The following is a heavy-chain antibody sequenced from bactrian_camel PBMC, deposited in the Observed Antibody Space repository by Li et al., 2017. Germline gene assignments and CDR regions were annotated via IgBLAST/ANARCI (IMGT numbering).Heavy chain of an antibody. J-gene: IGHJ6*01. CDR2: IFGDSRNA. V-gene: IGHV3-2*01. CDR3: AAENGLSADFAY. CDR1: EFSLY. Sequence: HVQLVESGGGSVQAGTSARLSCVASEFSLYMVWVRQAPGKGLEWVASIFGDSRNAYYTRSVKDRFTISRDNAKNAVYLQMNRLKSEDTALYYCAAENGLSADFAYWGQGTQVTVS.